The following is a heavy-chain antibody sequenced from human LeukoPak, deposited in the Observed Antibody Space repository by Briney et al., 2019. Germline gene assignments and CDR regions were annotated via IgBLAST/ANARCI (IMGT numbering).Heavy chain of an antibody. CDR2: IYYSGST. J-gene: IGHJ5*02. Sequence: SQTLSLTCTVSGGSISSGDYYWSWIRQPPGKGLEWIGSIYYSGSTYYNPSLKSRVAISVDTSKNQFSLKLSSVTAADTAVYYCARMASWYDWFDPWGQGTLVTVSS. V-gene: IGHV4-30-2*03. D-gene: IGHD6-13*01. CDR3: ARMASWYDWFDP. CDR1: GGSISSGDYY.